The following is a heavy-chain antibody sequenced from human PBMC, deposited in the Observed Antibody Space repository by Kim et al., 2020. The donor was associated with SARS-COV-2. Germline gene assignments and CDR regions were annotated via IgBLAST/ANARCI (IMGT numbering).Heavy chain of an antibody. J-gene: IGHJ4*02. CDR2: IWYDGSNK. CDR3: AKEHGSGSSIGY. D-gene: IGHD3-10*01. V-gene: IGHV3-33*06. CDR1: GFTFSSYG. Sequence: GGSLRLSCAASGFTFSSYGMHWVRQAPGKGLEWVAVIWYDGSNKYYADSVKGRFTISRDNSKNTLYLQMNSLRAEDTAVYYCAKEHGSGSSIGYWGQGTLVTVSS.